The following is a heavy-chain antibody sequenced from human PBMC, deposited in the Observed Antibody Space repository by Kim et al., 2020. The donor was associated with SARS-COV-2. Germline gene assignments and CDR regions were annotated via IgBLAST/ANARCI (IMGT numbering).Heavy chain of an antibody. Sequence: GGSLRLSCAASGFTFSSYGMHWVRQAPGKGLEWVAVISYDGSNKYYADSVKGRFTISRDNSKNTLYLQMNSLRAEDTAVSYCARDRDGYNFGTYYFDYWG. CDR3: ARDRDGYNFGTYYFDY. CDR1: GFTFSSYG. V-gene: IGHV3-33*05. J-gene: IGHJ4*01. CDR2: ISYDGSNK. D-gene: IGHD1-1*01.